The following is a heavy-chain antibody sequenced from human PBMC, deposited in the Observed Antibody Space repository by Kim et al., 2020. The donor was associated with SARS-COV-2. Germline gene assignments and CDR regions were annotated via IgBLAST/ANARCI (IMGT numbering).Heavy chain of an antibody. D-gene: IGHD6-13*01. J-gene: IGHJ4*02. CDR3: ARANSSSWGAYDS. CDR1: GGSISSYY. CDR2: IYYSGST. V-gene: IGHV4-59*01. Sequence: SETLSLSCTVSGGSISSYYWNWIRQPPGKGLEWIGYIYYSGSTNYNPSLKSRVTLSVDTSKNQLSLKLSSVTAADTAVYYCARANSSSWGAYDSWGQGTLVTVSS.